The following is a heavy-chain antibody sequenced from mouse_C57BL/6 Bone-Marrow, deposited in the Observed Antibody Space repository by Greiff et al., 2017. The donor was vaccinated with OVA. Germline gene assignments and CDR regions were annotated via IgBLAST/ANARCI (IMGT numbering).Heavy chain of an antibody. Sequence: QVQLQQPGAELVKPGASVKLSCKASGYTFTSYWITWVKQRPGQGLEWIGDIYPGSGSTNYNEKFKSKATLTVDTSSSTAYMQLSSLTSEDSAVYYCARGSSLYYYAMDYWGQGTSVTVSS. V-gene: IGHV1-55*01. J-gene: IGHJ4*01. CDR1: GYTFTSYW. CDR3: ARGSSLYYYAMDY. D-gene: IGHD1-1*01. CDR2: IYPGSGST.